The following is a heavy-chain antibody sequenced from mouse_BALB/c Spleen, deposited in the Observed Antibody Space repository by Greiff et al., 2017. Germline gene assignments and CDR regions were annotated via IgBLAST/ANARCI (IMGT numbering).Heavy chain of an antibody. CDR1: GFTFSSYA. J-gene: IGHJ4*01. CDR2: ISSGGST. D-gene: IGHD1-1*01. Sequence: EVQVVESGGGLVKPGGSLKLSCAASGFTFSSYAMSWVRQTPEKRLEWVASISSGGSTYYPDSVKGRFTISRDNARNILYLQMSSLRSEDTAMYYCARGDYGSRGYAMDYWGQGTSVTVSS. CDR3: ARGDYGSRGYAMDY. V-gene: IGHV5-6-5*01.